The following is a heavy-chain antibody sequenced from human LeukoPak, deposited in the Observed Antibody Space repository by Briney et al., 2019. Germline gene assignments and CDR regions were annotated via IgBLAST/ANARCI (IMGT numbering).Heavy chain of an antibody. CDR2: ISGSGEST. CDR1: GFTFSSYA. D-gene: IGHD3-10*01. Sequence: QPGGSLRLSCAASGFTFSSYAMSWVRQAPGKGLEWVSGISGSGESTYYADSVKGRFTISRDNSKNTLYVQMNSLRAEDTAVYFCATQYQGEYYYYGVDVWGQGTTVTVSS. J-gene: IGHJ6*02. CDR3: ATQYQGEYYYYGVDV. V-gene: IGHV3-23*01.